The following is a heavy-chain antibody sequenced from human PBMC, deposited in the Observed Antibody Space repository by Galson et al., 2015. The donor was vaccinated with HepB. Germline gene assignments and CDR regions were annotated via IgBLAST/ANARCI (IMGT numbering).Heavy chain of an antibody. Sequence: ETLSLTCAVYGGSFSGYYWSWIRQPPGKGLEWIGEINHSGSTNYNPSLKSRVTISMDMSKHQFSLKLSSVIAADTAVYYCARGGDYYDSKRPIDYWGQGTLVTVSS. CDR1: GGSFSGYY. J-gene: IGHJ4*02. V-gene: IGHV4-34*01. D-gene: IGHD3-22*01. CDR3: ARGGDYYDSKRPIDY. CDR2: INHSGST.